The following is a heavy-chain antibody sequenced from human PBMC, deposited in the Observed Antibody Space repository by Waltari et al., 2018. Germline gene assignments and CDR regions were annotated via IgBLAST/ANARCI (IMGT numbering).Heavy chain of an antibody. Sequence: QVQLVESGGGVVQPGGSLRLSCAASGFTFSSYGMPWVRQAPGKGLEWVAFIRYDGSNKYYADSVKGRFTISRDNAKNTLYLQMNSLRAEDTAVYYCARARGGVFDYWGQGTLVTVSS. J-gene: IGHJ4*02. D-gene: IGHD3-10*01. CDR3: ARARGGVFDY. CDR2: IRYDGSNK. CDR1: GFTFSSYG. V-gene: IGHV3-30*02.